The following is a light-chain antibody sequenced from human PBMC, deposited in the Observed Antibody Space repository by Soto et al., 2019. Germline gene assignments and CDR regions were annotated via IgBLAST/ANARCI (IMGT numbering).Light chain of an antibody. Sequence: EIVLTQSPGTLSLSPGERATLSCRASQSVSSNYLAWYQQKPGQAPRLLIYGASSRATGIPDRFSGSGSGTDFTLTISRLGPEDFAVYYCQQYRETFGQGTKVDIK. J-gene: IGKJ1*01. V-gene: IGKV3-20*01. CDR2: GAS. CDR3: QQYRET. CDR1: QSVSSNY.